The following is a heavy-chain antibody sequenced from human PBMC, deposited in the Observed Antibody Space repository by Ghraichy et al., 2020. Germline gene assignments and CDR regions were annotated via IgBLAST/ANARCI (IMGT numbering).Heavy chain of an antibody. D-gene: IGHD5-12*01. J-gene: IGHJ4*02. CDR2: ISSSGDTI. CDR3: AREERYSGLGAFDS. CDR1: GFSFSSYE. V-gene: IGHV3-48*02. Sequence: GGSLRLSCAASGFSFSSYELSWVRQAPGKGLEWVSYISSSGDTIFYADSVKGRFTISRDNVKNSLYLQMNSLRDEDTAVYYCAREERYSGLGAFDSWGQGTLVTVSS.